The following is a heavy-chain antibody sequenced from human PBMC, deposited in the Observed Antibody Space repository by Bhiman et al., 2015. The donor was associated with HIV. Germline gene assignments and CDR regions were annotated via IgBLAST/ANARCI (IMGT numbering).Heavy chain of an antibody. Sequence: EVQLVETGGGLIQPGGSLRLSCAASGFTVSSNYMSWVRQAPGKGLEWVSVIYSGGSTYYADSVKGRFTISRDNSKNTLYLQMNSLRAEDTAVYYCARASLAASFDYWGQGTLVTVSS. J-gene: IGHJ4*02. CDR1: GFTVSSNY. CDR3: ARASLAASFDY. CDR2: IYSGGST. V-gene: IGHV3-53*02.